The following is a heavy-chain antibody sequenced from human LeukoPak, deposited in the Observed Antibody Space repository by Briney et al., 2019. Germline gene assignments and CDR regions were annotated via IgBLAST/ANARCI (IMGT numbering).Heavy chain of an antibody. Sequence: SETLSLTXTVSGGSISSGSYYWSWIRQPAGKGLDWIGRIYTSGSTNYNPSLKSRVTISVDTSKNQFSLKLSSVTAADTAVYYCASNSVLSIFDYWGQGTLVTVSS. V-gene: IGHV4-61*02. CDR1: GGSISSGSYY. CDR2: IYTSGST. J-gene: IGHJ4*02. CDR3: ASNSVLSIFDY. D-gene: IGHD2/OR15-2a*01.